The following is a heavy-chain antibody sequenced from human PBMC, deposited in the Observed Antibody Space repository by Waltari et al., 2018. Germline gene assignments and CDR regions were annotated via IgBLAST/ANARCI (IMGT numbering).Heavy chain of an antibody. CDR1: GFTVSRNY. CDR3: ASRPGGDYPYFDY. V-gene: IGHV3-53*04. CDR2: IYTDYRT. Sequence: EVQLVESGGGFVQPGGSLRLSCAASGFTVSRNYMTWVRQAPGKGLEGVSLIYTDYRTFYVDSVKGRFTISRHDSTNTLFLQMSGLRVEDTALYYCASRPGGDYPYFDYWGQGTLVTVSS. J-gene: IGHJ4*02. D-gene: IGHD4-17*01.